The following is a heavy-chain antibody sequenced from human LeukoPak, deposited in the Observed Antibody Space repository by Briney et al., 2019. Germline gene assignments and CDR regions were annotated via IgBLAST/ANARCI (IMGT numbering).Heavy chain of an antibody. V-gene: IGHV4-61*10. CDR2: INHSGST. Sequence: SETLSLTCTVSGDSISSGDYYWTWIQQPAGKGLEWIGEINHSGSTNYNPSLKSRVTISVDTSKNQFSLKLSSVTAADTAVYYCARLARVGYCSGGSCRYFQHWGQGTLVTVSS. D-gene: IGHD2-15*01. J-gene: IGHJ1*01. CDR1: GDSISSGDYY. CDR3: ARLARVGYCSGGSCRYFQH.